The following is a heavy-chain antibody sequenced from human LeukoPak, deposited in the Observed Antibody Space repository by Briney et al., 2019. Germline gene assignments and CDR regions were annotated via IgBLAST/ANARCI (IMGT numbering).Heavy chain of an antibody. CDR1: GGSFSGYY. D-gene: IGHD3-9*01. V-gene: IGHV4-34*01. J-gene: IGHJ5*02. CDR2: INHSGST. Sequence: SETLSLTCAVYGGSFSGYYWSWIRQPPGKGLEWIGEINHSGSTNYNPSLKSRVTISVETSKNQFSLKLSSVTAADTAVYYCARGRDMTRNFVTAWFDPWGQGTLVTVSP. CDR3: ARGRDMTRNFVTAWFDP.